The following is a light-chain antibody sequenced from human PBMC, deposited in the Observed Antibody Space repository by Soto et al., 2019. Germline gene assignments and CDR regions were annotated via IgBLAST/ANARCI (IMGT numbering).Light chain of an antibody. V-gene: IGKV1-5*03. Sequence: DIQMTQSPSTLSASVGDRFTITCLASQSISSWLAWYQQKPGKAPKLLIYKASNLESGVPSRFSGSGSGTEFTLTISSLQPDDFATYYCQHYNSYPWTFGQGTKVDIK. CDR1: QSISSW. CDR3: QHYNSYPWT. CDR2: KAS. J-gene: IGKJ1*01.